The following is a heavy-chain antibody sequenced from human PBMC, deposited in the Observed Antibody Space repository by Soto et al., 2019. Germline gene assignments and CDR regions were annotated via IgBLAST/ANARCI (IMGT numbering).Heavy chain of an antibody. V-gene: IGHV1-69*02. CDR3: ARAGSGSYQPDY. CDR1: GGTFSSYT. CDR2: IIPILGIA. D-gene: IGHD1-26*01. J-gene: IGHJ4*02. Sequence: QVQLVQSGAEVKKPGSSVKVSCKASGGTFSSYTISWVRQAPGQGLEWMGRIIPILGIANYAQKFQGRVTITADKSTSTAYMELSSLRSEDTAVYYCARAGSGSYQPDYWGQGTLVTVSS.